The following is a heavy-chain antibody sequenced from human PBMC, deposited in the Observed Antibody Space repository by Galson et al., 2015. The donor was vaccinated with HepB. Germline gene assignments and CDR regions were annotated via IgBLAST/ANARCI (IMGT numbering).Heavy chain of an antibody. V-gene: IGHV2-5*02. CDR1: GLSLSTSGVG. J-gene: IGHJ4*02. Sequence: PALVKPTQTLTLTCTFSGLSLSTSGVGVGWIRQPPGKALEWLALVYWDDDKRYSPSLKSRLTITKDTSKNQVVLTMTNMDPVDTATYFCAHRRSYFDSNSYYFDYWGLGTLVTVSS. CDR2: VYWDDDK. CDR3: AHRRSYFDSNSYYFDY. D-gene: IGHD3-22*01.